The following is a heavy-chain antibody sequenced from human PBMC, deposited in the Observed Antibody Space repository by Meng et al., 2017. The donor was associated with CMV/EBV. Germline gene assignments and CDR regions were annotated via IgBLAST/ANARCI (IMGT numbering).Heavy chain of an antibody. V-gene: IGHV4-38-2*02. CDR2: IYHSGTIYHSEST. CDR3: ARECSSTSCYLY. D-gene: IGHD2-2*01. Sequence: ESLKISCAASGFTFSSYEMNWVRQAPGKGLEWIGSIYHSGTIYHSESTYYNPSLKSRVTISVDTSKNQFSLKLSSVTAADTAVYYCARECSSTSCYLYWGQGTLVTVSS. J-gene: IGHJ4*02. CDR1: GFTFSSYE.